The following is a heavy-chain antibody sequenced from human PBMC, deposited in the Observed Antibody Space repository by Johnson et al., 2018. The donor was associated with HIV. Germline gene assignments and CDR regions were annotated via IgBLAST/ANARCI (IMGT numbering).Heavy chain of an antibody. CDR3: ARAEKDIWYYDILTGYPNAFDI. Sequence: QVQLVESGGGLVQPGGSLRLSCAASGFTFSSYWMSWIRQAPGKGLEWVSYISSSGSTIYYADSVKGRFTISRDNAKNSLYLQMNILRAEDTAVYYCARAEKDIWYYDILTGYPNAFDIWGQGTMVTVSS. J-gene: IGHJ3*02. CDR2: ISSSGSTI. D-gene: IGHD3-9*01. CDR1: GFTFSSYW. V-gene: IGHV3-11*04.